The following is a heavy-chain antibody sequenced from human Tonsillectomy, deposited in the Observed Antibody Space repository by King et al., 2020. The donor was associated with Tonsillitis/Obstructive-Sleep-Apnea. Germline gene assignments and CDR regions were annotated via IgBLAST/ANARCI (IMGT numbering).Heavy chain of an antibody. V-gene: IGHV3-30*01. D-gene: IGHD2-21*02. Sequence: QLVQSGGGVVQPGRSLRLSCAASGFTFSSYALHWVRQAPGKGLEWVAVISYDGSNKYYAEPVKGRFTISSDNSKNTLYLQMNSLRAEDTAVYYCARDTGRVTGGSFDYWGQGTLVTVSS. CDR1: GFTFSSYA. J-gene: IGHJ4*02. CDR2: ISYDGSNK. CDR3: ARDTGRVTGGSFDY.